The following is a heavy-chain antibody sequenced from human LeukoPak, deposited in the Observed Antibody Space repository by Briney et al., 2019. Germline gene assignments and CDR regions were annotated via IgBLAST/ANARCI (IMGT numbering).Heavy chain of an antibody. CDR2: ISGSSRTI. J-gene: IGHJ4*02. CDR3: APRGGFDY. CDR1: GFTFSNFA. Sequence: GGSLRLSCAASGFTFSNFAMTWVRQAPGKGPEWVSYISGSSRTIYYADSVKGRFTISRDNSKNTLYLQMNSLRAEDTAVYYCAPRGGFDYWGQGTLVTVSS. D-gene: IGHD3-10*01. V-gene: IGHV3-23*01.